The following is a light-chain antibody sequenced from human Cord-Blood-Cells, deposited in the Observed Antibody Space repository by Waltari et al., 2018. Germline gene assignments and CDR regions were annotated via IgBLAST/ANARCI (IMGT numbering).Light chain of an antibody. V-gene: IGKV3-11*01. J-gene: IGKJ4*01. CDR3: QQRSNWPRT. CDR2: DAS. Sequence: EIVLPQSPATLSLSPGERATLSCRASQSVSSYLAWYQQKPGQAPRLLIYDASNRATGIPARFSGSASGTDFTLTISSLEPEDFAVYYCQQRSNWPRTFGGGTKVEIK. CDR1: QSVSSY.